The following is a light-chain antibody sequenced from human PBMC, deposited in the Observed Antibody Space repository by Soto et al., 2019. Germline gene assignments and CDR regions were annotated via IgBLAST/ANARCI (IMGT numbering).Light chain of an antibody. J-gene: IGLJ3*02. CDR3: CSDAGSHPWG. V-gene: IGLV2-11*01. CDR2: DVT. Sequence: QSVLTQPLSVSGSPGQSGTISCTGTSSDVGTSAFVSWYQQLPVKAPKLIIYDVTKRPSGVPDRFSGSKSANTASLTISGLQAEDEADYYCCSDAGSHPWGFGGGTKLTVL. CDR1: SSDVGTSAF.